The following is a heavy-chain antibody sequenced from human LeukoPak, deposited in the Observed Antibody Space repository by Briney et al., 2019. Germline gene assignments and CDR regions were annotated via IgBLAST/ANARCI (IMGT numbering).Heavy chain of an antibody. D-gene: IGHD2-21*01. CDR1: GGSISSSTYY. CDR3: ARLEVGIGDFDI. CDR2: IYYSGST. Sequence: KPSETLSLTCTVSGGSISSSTYYWGWIRQPPGKGLEWIGSIYYSGSTYYNPSLKSRVTISVDTSKNQFSLKLSSVTAADTAVYYCARLEVGIGDFDIWGQGTMVALSS. J-gene: IGHJ3*02. V-gene: IGHV4-39*01.